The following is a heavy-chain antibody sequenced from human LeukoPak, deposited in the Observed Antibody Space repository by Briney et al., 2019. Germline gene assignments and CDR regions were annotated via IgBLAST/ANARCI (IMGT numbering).Heavy chain of an antibody. V-gene: IGHV3-48*03. Sequence: GGSLRLSCAASGFTFSSYEMNWVRQAPGKGLDWVSYISSSGSTIYYADSVKGRFTISRDNAKNSLYLQMNSLRAEDTAVYYCARVPDYGDYGGFDYWGQGTLVTVSS. CDR1: GFTFSSYE. CDR2: ISSSGSTI. D-gene: IGHD4-17*01. CDR3: ARVPDYGDYGGFDY. J-gene: IGHJ4*02.